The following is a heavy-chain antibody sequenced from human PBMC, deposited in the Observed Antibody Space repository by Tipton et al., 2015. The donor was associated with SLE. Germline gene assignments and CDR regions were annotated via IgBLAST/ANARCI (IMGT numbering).Heavy chain of an antibody. CDR3: ARWIPLTGINV. V-gene: IGHV4-39*07. CDR1: GGSIRSSRHF. Sequence: TLSLTCTVSGGSIRSSRHFWGWIRQPPGKGLEWIGVLYYSGNTYYNPSFKSPVTLSIDTSKNQFSLKMRSVTAADTAVYYCARWIPLTGINVWGQGATVTVSS. D-gene: IGHD5-18*01. CDR2: LYYSGNT. J-gene: IGHJ6*02.